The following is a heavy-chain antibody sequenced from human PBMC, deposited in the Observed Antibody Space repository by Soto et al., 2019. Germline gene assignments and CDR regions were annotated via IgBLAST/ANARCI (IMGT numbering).Heavy chain of an antibody. Sequence: PSETLSLTCTVSGGSISSYYWSWIRQPPGKGLEWIGYIYYSGSTNYNPSLKSRFTISVDTSKNQFSLKLSSVTAADTAVYYCARHVTAGGFDPWGQGTLVTVSS. V-gene: IGHV4-59*08. D-gene: IGHD2-21*02. CDR3: ARHVTAGGFDP. CDR2: IYYSGST. CDR1: GGSISSYY. J-gene: IGHJ5*02.